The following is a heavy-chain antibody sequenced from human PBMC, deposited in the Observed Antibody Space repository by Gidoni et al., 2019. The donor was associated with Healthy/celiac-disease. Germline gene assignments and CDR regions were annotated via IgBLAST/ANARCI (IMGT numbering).Heavy chain of an antibody. CDR3: ARDFPHDYGGAGGYYYYMDV. J-gene: IGHJ6*03. Sequence: QVQLVQSGAEVKKPGSSVKVSCKASGGTFSSYAISWVRQAPGQGLEWMGGIIPIFGTANYAQKFQGRVTITADKSTSTAYMELSSLRSEDTAVYYCARDFPHDYGGAGGYYYYMDVWGKGTTVTVSS. D-gene: IGHD4-17*01. CDR1: GGTFSSYA. V-gene: IGHV1-69*06. CDR2: IIPIFGTA.